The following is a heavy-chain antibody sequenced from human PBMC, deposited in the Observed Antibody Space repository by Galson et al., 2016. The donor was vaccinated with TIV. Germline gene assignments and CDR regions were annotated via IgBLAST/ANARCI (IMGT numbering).Heavy chain of an antibody. CDR1: GFTFSSYG. CDR3: ARVRFCGKTRCHHYSDT. V-gene: IGHV3-33*01. D-gene: IGHD2-2*01. Sequence: SLRLSCAASGFTFSSYGMHWVRQAPGKGLEWVAVIWYDGSNENYAESVKGRFTISRDNSKNTLYLQMNILRVEDTAVYLCARVRFCGKTRCHHYSDTWGQGTLVTVSS. J-gene: IGHJ5*02. CDR2: IWYDGSNE.